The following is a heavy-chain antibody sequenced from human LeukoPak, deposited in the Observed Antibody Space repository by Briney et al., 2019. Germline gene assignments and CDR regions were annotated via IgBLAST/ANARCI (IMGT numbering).Heavy chain of an antibody. CDR3: ARGYCSSTSCYDLGEYDY. J-gene: IGHJ4*02. V-gene: IGHV1-69*05. CDR1: GGTFSSYA. CDR2: IIPIFGTA. Sequence: SVKVSCKDSGGTFSSYAISWVRQAPGQGLEWMGGIIPIFGTANYAQKFQGRVTITTDESTSTAYMELSSLRSEDTAVYYCARGYCSSTSCYDLGEYDYWGQGTLVTVSS. D-gene: IGHD2-2*01.